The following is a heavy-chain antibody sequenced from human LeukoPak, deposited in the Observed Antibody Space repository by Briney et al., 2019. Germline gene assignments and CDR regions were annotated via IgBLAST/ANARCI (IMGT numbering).Heavy chain of an antibody. CDR3: ARVPTPSLNWFDP. V-gene: IGHV1-8*01. J-gene: IGHJ5*02. Sequence: ASVKVSCKASGYTFISYDINWVRQATGQGLEWMGWMNPNSGNTGYAQKFQGRVTMTRDTSISTAYMELSSLRSEDTAVYYCARVPTPSLNWFDPWGQGTLVTVSS. CDR2: MNPNSGNT. CDR1: GYTFISYD.